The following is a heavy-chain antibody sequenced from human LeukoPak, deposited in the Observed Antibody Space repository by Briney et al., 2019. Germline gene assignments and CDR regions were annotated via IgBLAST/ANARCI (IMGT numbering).Heavy chain of an antibody. CDR1: GFAFSGYA. CDR3: AKDAPGESRDFDY. J-gene: IGHJ4*02. D-gene: IGHD3-16*01. Sequence: GGSLRLSCVASGFAFSGYAMTWIRQAPGKGLEWVSAVSGNGGTTHYADSVKGLFTISRDNSKNTIYLQMNSLRAEDTAVYYCAKDAPGESRDFDYWGQGTLVIVSP. V-gene: IGHV3-23*01. CDR2: VSGNGGTT.